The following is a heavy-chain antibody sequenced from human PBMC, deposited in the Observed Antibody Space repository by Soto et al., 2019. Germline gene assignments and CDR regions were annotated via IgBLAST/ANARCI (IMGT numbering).Heavy chain of an antibody. CDR2: IRSKAYGGTT. Sequence: GGSLRLSCTACGFTFGDYAMSWFRQAPGKGLEWVGFIRSKAYGGTTEYAASVKGRFTISRDDSKSIAYLQMNSLKTEDTAVYYCTRAMDILTGYPSNLGYYGMDVWGQGTTVTVSS. CDR1: GFTFGDYA. V-gene: IGHV3-49*03. CDR3: TRAMDILTGYPSNLGYYGMDV. D-gene: IGHD3-9*01. J-gene: IGHJ6*02.